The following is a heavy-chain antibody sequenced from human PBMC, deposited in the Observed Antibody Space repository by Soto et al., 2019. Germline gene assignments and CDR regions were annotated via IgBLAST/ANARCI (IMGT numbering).Heavy chain of an antibody. Sequence: GESLKISCKGSGYSFTSYWIGWVRQMPGKGLEWMGIIYPGDSDTRYSPSFQGQVTISADKSISTAYLQWSSLKASDTAMYYCARHVRYSSGWYLTAIDYWGQGTLVTVSS. CDR2: IYPGDSDT. CDR1: GYSFTSYW. CDR3: ARHVRYSSGWYLTAIDY. D-gene: IGHD6-19*01. J-gene: IGHJ4*02. V-gene: IGHV5-51*01.